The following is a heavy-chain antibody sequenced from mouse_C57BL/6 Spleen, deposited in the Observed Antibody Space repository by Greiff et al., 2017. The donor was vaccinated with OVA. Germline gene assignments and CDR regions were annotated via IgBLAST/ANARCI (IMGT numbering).Heavy chain of an antibody. CDR3: ARSYDYDVRYAMDY. CDR1: GYTFTDYY. Sequence: QVQLQQSGAELVRPGASVKLSCKASGYTFTDYYINWVKQRPGQGLEWIARIYPGSGNTYYNEKFKGKATLTAEKSSSTAYMQLSSLTSEDSAVYFCARSYDYDVRYAMDYWGQGTSVTVSS. V-gene: IGHV1-76*01. CDR2: IYPGSGNT. J-gene: IGHJ4*01. D-gene: IGHD2-4*01.